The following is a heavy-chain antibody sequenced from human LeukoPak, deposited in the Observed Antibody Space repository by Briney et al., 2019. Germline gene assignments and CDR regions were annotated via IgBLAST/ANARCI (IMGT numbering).Heavy chain of an antibody. V-gene: IGHV3-9*01. CDR2: ISWNSGSI. CDR1: GFTFDDYA. CDR3: AKAKQQLVDY. D-gene: IGHD6-13*01. Sequence: GGCLRLSCAASGFTFDDYAMHWVRQGPGKGLEWVSGISWNSGSIGYADSVKGRFTISRDNAKNSLYLQMNSLRVEDTALYYCAKAKQQLVDYWGQGTLVTVSS. J-gene: IGHJ4*02.